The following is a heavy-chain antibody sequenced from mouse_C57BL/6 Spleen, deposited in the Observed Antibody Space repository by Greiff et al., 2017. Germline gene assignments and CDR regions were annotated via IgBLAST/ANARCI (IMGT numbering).Heavy chain of an antibody. J-gene: IGHJ1*03. V-gene: IGHV1-81*01. CDR2: IYPRSGNT. D-gene: IGHD1-1*01. CDR1: GYTFTSYG. Sequence: QVQLQQSGAELARPGASVELSCKASGYTFTSYGISWVKQRTGQGLEWIGEIYPRSGNTYYNEKFKGKATLTADKSSSTAYMELRSLTSEDSAVYFCARSKDYYGSSYGDWYFDVWGTGTTVTVSS. CDR3: ARSKDYYGSSYGDWYFDV.